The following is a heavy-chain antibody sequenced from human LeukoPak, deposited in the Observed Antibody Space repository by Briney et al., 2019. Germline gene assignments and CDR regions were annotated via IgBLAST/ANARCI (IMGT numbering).Heavy chain of an antibody. CDR2: IYYSGST. CDR1: GGSFSGYY. CDR3: ATRPDYGDYVWFDP. V-gene: IGHV4-39*01. D-gene: IGHD4-17*01. Sequence: PSETLSLTCAVYGGSFSGYYWGWIRQPPGKGLEWIGSIYYSGSTYYNPSLKSRVTISVDTSKNQFSLKLSSVTAADTAVYYCATRPDYGDYVWFDPWGQGTLVTVSS. J-gene: IGHJ5*02.